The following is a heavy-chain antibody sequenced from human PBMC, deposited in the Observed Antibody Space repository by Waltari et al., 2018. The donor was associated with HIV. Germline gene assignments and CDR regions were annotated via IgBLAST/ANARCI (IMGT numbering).Heavy chain of an antibody. CDR3: ARVPSMKPRGGTFHA. Sequence: QVQLQQWGAGLLKPSETLSLTCAVYSGSFSGYYWSWIRQPPGKGLEWIGEINDGGTTHCNPSLKSRVSMSVDTAKNQFSLKLSAVTAADSGVYFCARVPSMKPRGGTFHAWGQGTMVTVSS. J-gene: IGHJ3*01. CDR2: INDGGTT. V-gene: IGHV4-34*02. D-gene: IGHD3-22*01. CDR1: SGSFSGYY.